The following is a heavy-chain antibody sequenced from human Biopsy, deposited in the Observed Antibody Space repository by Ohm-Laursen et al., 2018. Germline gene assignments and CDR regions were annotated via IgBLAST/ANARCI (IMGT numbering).Heavy chain of an antibody. CDR3: AGDINNWNVNY. CDR1: GYTFTTYD. Sequence: ASVKVSCKTSGYTFTTYDINWVRQATGQGLEWMGWMNPNSGDTGYAQKFQGRVTMTRNTSISTAYMELSSLRSEDTAVYYCAGDINNWNVNYWGQGTLVIVS. V-gene: IGHV1-8*01. CDR2: MNPNSGDT. J-gene: IGHJ4*02. D-gene: IGHD1-20*01.